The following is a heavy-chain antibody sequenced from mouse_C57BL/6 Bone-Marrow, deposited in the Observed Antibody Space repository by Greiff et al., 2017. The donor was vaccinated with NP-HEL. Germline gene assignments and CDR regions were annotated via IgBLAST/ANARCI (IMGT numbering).Heavy chain of an antibody. CDR3: ARENAMDY. V-gene: IGHV1-19*01. J-gene: IGHJ4*01. Sequence: VQLQQSGPVLVKPGASVKMSCKASGYTFTDSYMNWVKQSHGKSLEWIGVITPYHGVTLYNQQFKGKATLTVDKSSSTAYMELNSLTSEDSAVYYCARENAMDYWGQGTSVTVSS. CDR2: ITPYHGVT. CDR1: GYTFTDSY.